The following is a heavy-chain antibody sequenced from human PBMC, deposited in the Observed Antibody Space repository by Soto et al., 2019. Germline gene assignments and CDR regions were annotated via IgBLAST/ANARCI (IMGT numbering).Heavy chain of an antibody. V-gene: IGHV4-34*01. CDR2: INHSGST. Sequence: KTSETLSLTCAVYGGSFSGYYWSWIRQPPGKGLEWIGEINHSGSTNYNPSLKSRVTISVDTSKNQFSLKLSSVTAADTAVYYCARRGYYYDSSGYPRGNWFDPWGQGTLVTVSS. CDR1: GGSFSGYY. D-gene: IGHD3-22*01. J-gene: IGHJ5*02. CDR3: ARRGYYYDSSGYPRGNWFDP.